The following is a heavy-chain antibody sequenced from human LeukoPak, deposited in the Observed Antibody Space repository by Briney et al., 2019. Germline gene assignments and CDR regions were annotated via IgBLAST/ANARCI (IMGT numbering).Heavy chain of an antibody. CDR2: IYSGGST. J-gene: IGHJ3*02. CDR3: ARDLPDWNDAAGAFDI. Sequence: GGSLRLSCAASGFTVSSNYMSWVRQAPGKGLEWVSVIYSGGSTYYADSVKGRFTISRDNSKNTLYLQMNSLRAEDTAVYYCARDLPDWNDAAGAFDIWGQGTMVTVSS. D-gene: IGHD1-1*01. CDR1: GFTVSSNY. V-gene: IGHV3-53*01.